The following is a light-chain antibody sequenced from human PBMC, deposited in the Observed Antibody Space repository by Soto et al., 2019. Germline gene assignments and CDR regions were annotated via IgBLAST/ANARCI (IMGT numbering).Light chain of an antibody. V-gene: IGLV1-44*01. CDR2: SSN. J-gene: IGLJ2*01. Sequence: QSALTQPPSVSGTPGQRVTIFCSGSSSSIGSNTVNWYQQLPGTAPKVVIYSSNQRPSGVPDRFVGSKSGTSASLAISGLHPDDEADYYCAAWDASLSGVVFGGGTQLTVL. CDR3: AAWDASLSGVV. CDR1: SSSIGSNT.